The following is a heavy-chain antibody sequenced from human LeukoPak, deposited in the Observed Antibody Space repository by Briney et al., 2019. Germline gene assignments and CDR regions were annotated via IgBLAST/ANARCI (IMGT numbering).Heavy chain of an antibody. CDR1: GFTFSSYS. J-gene: IGHJ4*02. D-gene: IGHD1-26*01. Sequence: GGSLRLSCAASGFTFSSYSMNWVRQAPGNGLEWVSSISSSSSYIYYADSVKGRFTISRDNAKNSLYLQMNSLRAEDTAVYYCARDYSGSSIFDYWGQGTLVTVSS. CDR3: ARDYSGSSIFDY. CDR2: ISSSSSYI. V-gene: IGHV3-21*01.